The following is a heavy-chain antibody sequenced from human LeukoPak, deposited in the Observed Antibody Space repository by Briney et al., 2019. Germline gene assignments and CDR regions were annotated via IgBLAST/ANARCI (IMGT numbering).Heavy chain of an antibody. V-gene: IGHV1-18*01. J-gene: IGHJ3*02. CDR2: ISAYNGDT. D-gene: IGHD3-22*01. CDR1: GYTFTSYG. Sequence: GASVKVSCKASGYTFTSYGINWVRQAPGQGLEWMGWISAYNGDTNYAQKLQGRVTMTTDTSTSTAYMELRSLRSDDTAVYYCARWDYYDSRTFDIWGQGTMVTVSS. CDR3: ARWDYYDSRTFDI.